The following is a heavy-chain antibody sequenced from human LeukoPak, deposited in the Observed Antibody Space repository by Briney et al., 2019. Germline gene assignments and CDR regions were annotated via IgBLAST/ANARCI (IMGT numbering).Heavy chain of an antibody. CDR1: GFTFSSYS. Sequence: GGSLRLSCAASGFTFSSYSMNWVRQAPGKGLEWVSYISSSSSTIYYADSVKGRFTISRDNSKNTLYLQMNSLRAEDTAVYYCAKGSWYQLLSGDYWGQGTLVTVSS. CDR3: AKGSWYQLLSGDY. CDR2: ISSSSSTI. J-gene: IGHJ4*02. V-gene: IGHV3-48*01. D-gene: IGHD2-2*01.